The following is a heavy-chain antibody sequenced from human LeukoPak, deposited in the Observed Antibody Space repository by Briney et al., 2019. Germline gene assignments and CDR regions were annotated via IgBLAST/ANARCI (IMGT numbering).Heavy chain of an antibody. V-gene: IGHV7-4-1*02. CDR1: GYTFTSYA. CDR2: INTNTGNP. Sequence: ASVKVSCKASGYTFTSYAMNWVRQAPGQGLEWMGWINTNTGNPTYAQGFTGRFVFSLDTSVSTAYLQISSLKAEDTAVYYCARDAPLPIRRAYYYGMDVWGQGTTVTVSS. D-gene: IGHD2-21*01. CDR3: ARDAPLPIRRAYYYGMDV. J-gene: IGHJ6*02.